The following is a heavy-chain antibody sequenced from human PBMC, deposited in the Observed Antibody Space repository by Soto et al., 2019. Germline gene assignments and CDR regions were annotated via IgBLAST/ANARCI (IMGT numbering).Heavy chain of an antibody. CDR1: GYTFRSYG. CDR2: ISANNGNT. D-gene: IGHD1-1*01. V-gene: IGHV1-18*01. J-gene: IGHJ4*02. CDR3: ARKGTGAPVDY. Sequence: QVQLVQSGAEVKKPGASVKVSCKASGYTFRSYGISWVRQAPGQGLEWMGWISANNGNTHYAQRLQGRVTLTTDTSPSTAYMEVRSLRSDDTAVYYCARKGTGAPVDYWGQGTLVTVSS.